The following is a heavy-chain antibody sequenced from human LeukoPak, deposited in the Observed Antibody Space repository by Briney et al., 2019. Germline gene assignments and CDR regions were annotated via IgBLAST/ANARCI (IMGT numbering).Heavy chain of an antibody. V-gene: IGHV3-30*18. CDR3: AKETGRWELE. D-gene: IGHD1-26*01. CDR2: ISNDGSNK. Sequence: GMSLRLSCAASGFTFSSYGIHWVRQAPGKGLEWVAVISNDGSNKYYADSVKGRFTISRDNSKNTLYLQMNSLRAEDTAVYYCAKETGRWELEWGQGTLVTVSS. J-gene: IGHJ4*02. CDR1: GFTFSSYG.